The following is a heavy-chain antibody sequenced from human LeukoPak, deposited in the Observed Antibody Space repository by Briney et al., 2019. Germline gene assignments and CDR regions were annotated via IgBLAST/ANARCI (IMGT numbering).Heavy chain of an antibody. J-gene: IGHJ6*03. V-gene: IGHV4-39*07. CDR2: IYYSGST. Sequence: SETLSLTCTVSGGSISSSSYYWGWIRQPPGKGLEWIGSIYYSGSTYYNPSLKSRVTISIDTSKNQFSLKLSSVTAADTAVYYCARGGGADDYGDSQAHYYYYMDVWGKGTTVTVSS. D-gene: IGHD4-17*01. CDR1: GGSISSSSYY. CDR3: ARGGGADDYGDSQAHYYYYMDV.